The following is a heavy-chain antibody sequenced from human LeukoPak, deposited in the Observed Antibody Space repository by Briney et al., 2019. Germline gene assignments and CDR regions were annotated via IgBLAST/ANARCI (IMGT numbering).Heavy chain of an antibody. D-gene: IGHD6-6*01. CDR1: GFTFSSYG. V-gene: IGHV3-30*18. CDR3: AKSSSSSQGASDI. J-gene: IGHJ3*02. Sequence: PGRSLRLSCAASGFTFSSYGMHWVRQAPGKGLEWVAVISYDGSNKYYADSVKGRFTISRDNSKNTLYLQMNSLRAEDTAVYYCAKSSSSSQGASDIWGQGTMVTVSS. CDR2: ISYDGSNK.